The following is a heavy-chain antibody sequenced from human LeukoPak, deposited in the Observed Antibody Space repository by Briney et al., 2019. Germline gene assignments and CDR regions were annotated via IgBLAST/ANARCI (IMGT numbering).Heavy chain of an antibody. CDR3: AKTPTPIVVVIPPEFDP. V-gene: IGHV3-30*18. D-gene: IGHD3-22*01. J-gene: IGHJ5*02. Sequence: GGSLRLSCAASEFTFSTYGMHWVRQAPGKGLEWVAVISYDGSNKYYADSVKGRFTISRDNSKNTLYLQMNSLRAEDTAVYYCAKTPTPIVVVIPPEFDPWGQGTLVTVSS. CDR2: ISYDGSNK. CDR1: EFTFSTYG.